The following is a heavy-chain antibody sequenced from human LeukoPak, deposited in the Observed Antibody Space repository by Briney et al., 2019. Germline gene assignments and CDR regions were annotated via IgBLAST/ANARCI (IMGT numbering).Heavy chain of an antibody. CDR3: ARDSPPRIAVAGKH. J-gene: IGHJ6*02. CDR1: GGSISSSGYY. CDR2: IYYSGST. V-gene: IGHV4-61*08. D-gene: IGHD6-19*01. Sequence: SQTLSLTCTVSGGSISSSGYYWTWIRQPPGKGLEWIGYIYYSGSTNYNPSLKSRVTISVDTSKNQFSLKLSSVTAADTAVYYCARDSPPRIAVAGKHWGQGTTVTVSS.